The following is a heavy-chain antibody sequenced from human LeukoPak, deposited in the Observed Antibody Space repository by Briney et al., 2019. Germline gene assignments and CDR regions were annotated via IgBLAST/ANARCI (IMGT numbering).Heavy chain of an antibody. CDR1: GYTFTSYD. J-gene: IGHJ4*02. CDR3: ARSRLLNDYGDYGHY. V-gene: IGHV1-18*01. D-gene: IGHD4-17*01. CDR2: ISAYNGNT. Sequence: ASVKVSCKASGYTFTSYDINWVRQAPGQGLEWMGWISAYNGNTNYAQKLQGRVTMTTDTSTSTAYMELRSLRSDDTAVYYCARSRLLNDYGDYGHYWGQGTLVTVSS.